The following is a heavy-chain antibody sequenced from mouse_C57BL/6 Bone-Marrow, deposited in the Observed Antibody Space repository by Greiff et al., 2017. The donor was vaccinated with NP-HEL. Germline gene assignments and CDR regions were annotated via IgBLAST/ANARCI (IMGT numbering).Heavy chain of an antibody. CDR3: TTHITTVVATDWYFDV. CDR1: GFNIKDDY. Sequence: VQLQQSGAELVRPGASVKLSCTASGFNIKDDYMHWVKQRPEQGLEWIGWLDPENGDTEYASKFQGKATITADTSSNTAYLQLSSLTSEDTAVYYCTTHITTVVATDWYFDVWGTGTTVTVSS. V-gene: IGHV14-4*01. CDR2: LDPENGDT. D-gene: IGHD1-1*01. J-gene: IGHJ1*03.